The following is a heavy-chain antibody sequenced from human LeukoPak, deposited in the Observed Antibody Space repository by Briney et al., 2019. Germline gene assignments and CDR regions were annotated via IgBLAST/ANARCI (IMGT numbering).Heavy chain of an antibody. J-gene: IGHJ4*02. V-gene: IGHV3-21*06. CDR2: ISSSSHYI. Sequence: GGSLRLSCAAFGFTFSTSSYSMNWVRQAPGKGLEWVSSISSSSHYIYYAVSVKGRFTISRDNAKNTLYLQMSSLRAEDTAVYYCARGEEDWLMNYWGQGTLVTVSS. D-gene: IGHD3/OR15-3a*01. CDR3: ARGEEDWLMNY. CDR1: GFTFSTSSYS.